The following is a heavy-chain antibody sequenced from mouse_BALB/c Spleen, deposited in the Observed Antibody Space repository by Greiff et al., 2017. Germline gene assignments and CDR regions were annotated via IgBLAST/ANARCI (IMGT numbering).Heavy chain of an antibody. CDR3: ARHGGTTDWYFDV. D-gene: IGHD2-14*01. V-gene: IGHV5-12-2*01. J-gene: IGHJ1*01. Sequence: EVQLVESGGGLVQPGGSLKLSCAASGFTFSSYTMSWVRQTPEKRLEWVAYISNGGGSTYYPDTVKGRFTISRDNAKNTLYLQMSSLKSEDTAMYYCARHGGTTDWYFDVWGAGTTVTVSS. CDR1: GFTFSSYT. CDR2: ISNGGGST.